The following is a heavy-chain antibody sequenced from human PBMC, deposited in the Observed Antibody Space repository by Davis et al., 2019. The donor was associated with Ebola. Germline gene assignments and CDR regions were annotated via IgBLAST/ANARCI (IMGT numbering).Heavy chain of an antibody. V-gene: IGHV3-23*01. CDR2: ISGSGGST. J-gene: IGHJ6*02. CDR3: AKGMVTNYYYYGMDV. D-gene: IGHD5-18*01. Sequence: PGGSLRLSCAASGFTFSSYAMSWVRQAPGKGLEWVSAISGSGGSTYYADSVKGRFTISRDNSKNTLYLQMNSLRAEDTAVFYCAKGMVTNYYYYGMDVWGQGTTVTVSS. CDR1: GFTFSSYA.